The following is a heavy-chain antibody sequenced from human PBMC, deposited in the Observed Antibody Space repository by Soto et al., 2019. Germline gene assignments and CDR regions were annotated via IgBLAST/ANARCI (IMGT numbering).Heavy chain of an antibody. V-gene: IGHV4-30-2*01. CDR3: ACLDGYNRYFDL. J-gene: IGHJ2*01. D-gene: IGHD5-12*01. Sequence: QVQLQESGSGLVKPSQTLSLTCAVSGGSLSTGGCSWSWVRLPPGRALEWIGYIFDTGKTYYSASLKSRVTMSVDRAQNQFSLRLESVTAADTAICFCACLDGYNRYFDLWGRGTLVTVSS. CDR1: GGSLSTGGCS. CDR2: IFDTGKT.